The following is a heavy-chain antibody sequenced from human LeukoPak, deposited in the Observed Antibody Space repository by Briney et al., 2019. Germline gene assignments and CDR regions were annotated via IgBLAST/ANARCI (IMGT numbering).Heavy chain of an antibody. CDR1: GFTFSSYA. CDR2: ISGSGGST. D-gene: IGHD1-1*01. Sequence: GGSLTLSCAASGFTFSSYAMSWVRQAPGKGLEWVSAISGSGGSTYYADSVKGRFTISRDNSKNTLYLQMNSLRAEDTAVYYCARLMRSYNRNAFAYWGQGTLVTVSS. CDR3: ARLMRSYNRNAFAY. J-gene: IGHJ4*02. V-gene: IGHV3-23*01.